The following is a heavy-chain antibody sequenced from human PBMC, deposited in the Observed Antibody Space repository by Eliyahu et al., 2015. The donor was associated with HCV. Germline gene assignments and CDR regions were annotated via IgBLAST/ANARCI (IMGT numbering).Heavy chain of an antibody. V-gene: IGHV3-7*02. CDR3: AKIDYNGWNFDY. CDR2: ISQHGSTK. J-gene: IGHJ4*02. D-gene: IGHD4-11*01. Sequence: EVQLVESGGGLVQPGGSLRLSCAASGFTFXSYWMTWVRQAPGKGLEWVASISQHGSTKYYLGSIKGRFTISRDDAEKSLYLQMNSLRDEDTALYYCAKIDYNGWNFDYWGQGTLVTVSS. CDR1: GFTFXSYW.